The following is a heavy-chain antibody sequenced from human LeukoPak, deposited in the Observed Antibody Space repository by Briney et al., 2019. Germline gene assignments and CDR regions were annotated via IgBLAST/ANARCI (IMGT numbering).Heavy chain of an antibody. CDR2: IYHSGST. CDR1: GGSISSSNW. Sequence: SETLSLTCAVSGGSISSSNWWSWVRQPPGKGLEWIGEIYHSGSTNYNPSLKSRVTISVDKSKNQFSLKLSSVTAADTAVYYCARDSHSSGYYWPDKTPRRFDYWGQGTLVTVSS. CDR3: ARDSHSSGYYWPDKTPRRFDY. V-gene: IGHV4-4*02. D-gene: IGHD3-22*01. J-gene: IGHJ4*02.